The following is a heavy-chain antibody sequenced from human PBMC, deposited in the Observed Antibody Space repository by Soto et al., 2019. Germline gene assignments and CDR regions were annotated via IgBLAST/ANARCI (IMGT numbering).Heavy chain of an antibody. D-gene: IGHD2-2*01. CDR1: GYTFTSYY. V-gene: IGHV1-46*01. Sequence: ASVKVSCKASGYTFTSYYIHWVRQAPGQGLERMGIINPSGGSTTYAQKIQGRVTMTRDTSTSTVYMELSSLRSEDTAVYYCARRGACISTSCSLDYWGQGTLVTVSS. CDR2: INPSGGST. J-gene: IGHJ4*02. CDR3: ARRGACISTSCSLDY.